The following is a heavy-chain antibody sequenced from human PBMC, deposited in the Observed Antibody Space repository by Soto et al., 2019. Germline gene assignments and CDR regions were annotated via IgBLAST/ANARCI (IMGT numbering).Heavy chain of an antibody. D-gene: IGHD3-22*01. Sequence: SVKVSCKASGGTFSFYAISWVRQAPGQGLEWMGGIIPIFGTAKYAQKFQGRVTITADESTSTAYMELSSLRSEDTAVYFCARDRGPYYDSSGYYPTFDYWGQGTLVTAPQ. V-gene: IGHV1-69*13. J-gene: IGHJ4*02. CDR2: IIPIFGTA. CDR1: GGTFSFYA. CDR3: ARDRGPYYDSSGYYPTFDY.